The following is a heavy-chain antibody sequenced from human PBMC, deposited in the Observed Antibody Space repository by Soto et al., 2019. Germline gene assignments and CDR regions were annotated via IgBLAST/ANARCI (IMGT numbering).Heavy chain of an antibody. CDR2: IYYSGST. Sequence: SETLSLTCTVSGGCISSYYWSWIRQPPGKGLEWIGYIYYSGSTNYNPSLKSRVTISVDTSKNQFSLKLSSVTAADTAVYYCARLYGLDAXDIWGQGTMVTVSS. CDR3: ARLYGLDAXDI. J-gene: IGHJ3*02. V-gene: IGHV4-59*01. CDR1: GGCISSYY. D-gene: IGHD4-17*01.